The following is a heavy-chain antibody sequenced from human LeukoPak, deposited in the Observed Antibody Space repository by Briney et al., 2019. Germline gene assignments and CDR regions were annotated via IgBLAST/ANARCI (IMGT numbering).Heavy chain of an antibody. CDR1: GGTFSSYA. V-gene: IGHV1-69*05. CDR3: ARAKDIVVVPTAPYWDY. D-gene: IGHD2-2*01. Sequence: SVKVSCKASGGTFSSYAISWVRQAPGQGLEWMGGIIPIFGTANYAQKFQGRVTITTDESTSTAYMELSSLRSEDTAVYYCARAKDIVVVPTAPYWDYWGQGTLVTVSS. CDR2: IIPIFGTA. J-gene: IGHJ4*02.